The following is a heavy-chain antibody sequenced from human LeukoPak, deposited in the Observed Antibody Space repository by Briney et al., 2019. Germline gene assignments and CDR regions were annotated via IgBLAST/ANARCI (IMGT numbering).Heavy chain of an antibody. D-gene: IGHD3-16*02. J-gene: IGHJ4*02. CDR2: IIPIFGTA. V-gene: IGHV1-69*13. CDR1: GGTFSSYA. Sequence: GASVKVSCTASGGTFSSYAISWVRQAPGQGLEWMGGIIPIFGTANYAQKFQGRVTITADESTSTAYMELSSLRSEDTAVYYCARATMLRLGELSEIDYWGQGTLVTVSS. CDR3: ARATMLRLGELSEIDY.